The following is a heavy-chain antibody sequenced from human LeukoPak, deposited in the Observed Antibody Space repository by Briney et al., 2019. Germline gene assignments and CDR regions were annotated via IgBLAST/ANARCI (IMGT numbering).Heavy chain of an antibody. J-gene: IGHJ4*02. Sequence: PSETLSLTCAVYGGSFSGYYWSWIRQPPGKGLEWIGEINHSGSTNYNPSLKSRVTISVDTSKNQFSLKLSSVTAADTAVYYCARSYGARPDYWGQGTLVTVSS. D-gene: IGHD3-10*01. CDR2: INHSGST. CDR3: ARSYGARPDY. CDR1: GGSFSGYY. V-gene: IGHV4-34*01.